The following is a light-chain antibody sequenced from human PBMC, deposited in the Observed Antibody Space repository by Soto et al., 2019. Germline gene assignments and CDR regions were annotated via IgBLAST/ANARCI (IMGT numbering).Light chain of an antibody. Sequence: EIVLTQSPATLSLSPGERATLSCRASQSVRSYLAWYQQKPGQAPRLLLYDASNRATDIPARFSGSGSGTDFTLTISSRDPEDSAVYYCHQRSKWPLTFGGGTKVEIK. CDR3: HQRSKWPLT. CDR1: QSVRSY. V-gene: IGKV3-11*01. CDR2: DAS. J-gene: IGKJ4*01.